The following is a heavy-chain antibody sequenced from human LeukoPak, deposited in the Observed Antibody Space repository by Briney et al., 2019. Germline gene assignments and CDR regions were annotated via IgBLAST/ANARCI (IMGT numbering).Heavy chain of an antibody. CDR1: GFTFSSYA. D-gene: IGHD3-22*01. J-gene: IGHJ4*02. Sequence: GGSLRLSCAASGFTFSSYAMHWVRQAPGKGLEWVAVIWYDGSYKYYADSVKGRFTISRDNSKNTLYLQMNSLRAEDTAVYYCARDPTAYYDSSGYYLNTIDYWGQGTLVTVSS. CDR3: ARDPTAYYDSSGYYLNTIDY. V-gene: IGHV3-33*08. CDR2: IWYDGSYK.